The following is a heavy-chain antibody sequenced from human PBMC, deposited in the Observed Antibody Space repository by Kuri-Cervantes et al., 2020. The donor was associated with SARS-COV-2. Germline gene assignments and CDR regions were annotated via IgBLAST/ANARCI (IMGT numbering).Heavy chain of an antibody. CDR3: VRTRCRGSWYTDD. J-gene: IGHJ4*01. V-gene: IGHV4-34*01. CDR1: GFTFSSYS. Sequence: GSLRLSCAASGFTFSSYSMNWIRQPPGKGLEWIGEINHSGSANYNPSLKSRVTISVDTSKNQFSLKLSSMTAADTAVDYCVRTRCRGSWYTDDWGHGTLVTVSS. CDR2: INHSGSA. D-gene: IGHD6-13*01.